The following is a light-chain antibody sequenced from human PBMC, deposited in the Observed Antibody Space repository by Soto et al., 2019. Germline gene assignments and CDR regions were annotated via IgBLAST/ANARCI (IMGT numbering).Light chain of an antibody. V-gene: IGKV3-11*01. J-gene: IGKJ5*01. Sequence: TQSPSSLSASVGDRVTITYRASQRISSYLAWYQQNPGQAPRLLIYDASNRATGIPARFSGSGSGTDFTLTISSLEPEDFAVYYCQQRSQWPLTFGQGTRLEIK. CDR3: QQRSQWPLT. CDR1: QRISSY. CDR2: DAS.